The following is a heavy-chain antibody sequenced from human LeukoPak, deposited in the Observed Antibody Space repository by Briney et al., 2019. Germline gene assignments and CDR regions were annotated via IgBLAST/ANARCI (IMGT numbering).Heavy chain of an antibody. J-gene: IGHJ4*02. D-gene: IGHD2-15*01. CDR3: ASGYCSGGSCYSYYFDY. Sequence: ASVKVSCKASGGTFGSYAISWVRQAPGQGLEWMGGIIPIFGTANYAQKFQGRVTITADESTSTAYMELSSLRSEDTAVYYCASGYCSGGSCYSYYFDYWGQGTLVTVSS. V-gene: IGHV1-69*13. CDR2: IIPIFGTA. CDR1: GGTFGSYA.